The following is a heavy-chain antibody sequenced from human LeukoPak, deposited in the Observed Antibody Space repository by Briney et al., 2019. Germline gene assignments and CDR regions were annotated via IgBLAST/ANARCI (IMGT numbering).Heavy chain of an antibody. CDR2: INPNRGGT. D-gene: IGHD3-16*02. CDR1: GYTFTGYY. J-gene: IGHJ6*03. Sequence: GASVKVSCKASGYTFTGYYMHWVRQAPGQGLEWMGWINPNRGGTNYAQKFQGRVTMTRDTSISTAYMELSRLRSDDTAVYYCARDRPTYYDYVWGSYRPPWYMDVWGKGTTVTISS. V-gene: IGHV1-2*02. CDR3: ARDRPTYYDYVWGSYRPPWYMDV.